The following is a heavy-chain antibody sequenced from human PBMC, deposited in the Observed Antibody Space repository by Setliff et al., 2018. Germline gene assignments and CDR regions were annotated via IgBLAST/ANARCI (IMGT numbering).Heavy chain of an antibody. CDR2: IYHSGST. Sequence: SETLSLTCAVSGYSISSAYYWGWIRQPPGKGLEWIGSIYHSGSTYYNPSLKSRLTISVDTSKNQFSLKLSSVTAADTATYYCARAGPTVTFFRVLVISWWDPWGQGSLVTVS. CDR3: ARAGPTVTFFRVLVISWWDP. CDR1: GYSISSAYY. J-gene: IGHJ5*02. D-gene: IGHD3-3*01. V-gene: IGHV4-38-2*01.